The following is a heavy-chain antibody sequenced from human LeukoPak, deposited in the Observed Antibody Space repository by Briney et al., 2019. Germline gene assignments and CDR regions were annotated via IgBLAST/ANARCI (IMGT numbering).Heavy chain of an antibody. D-gene: IGHD3-16*01. V-gene: IGHV1-24*01. CDR2: FDPEDGET. CDR3: ATVSIVSGSYAFDY. Sequence: ASVKVSCKVSGYTLTELSMHWVRQAPGKGLEWMGGFDPEDGETIYAQKFQGRVTMTEDTSTDTAYMELSSLRPEDTAVYYCATVSIVSGSYAFDYWGQGTLVTVSS. J-gene: IGHJ4*02. CDR1: GYTLTELS.